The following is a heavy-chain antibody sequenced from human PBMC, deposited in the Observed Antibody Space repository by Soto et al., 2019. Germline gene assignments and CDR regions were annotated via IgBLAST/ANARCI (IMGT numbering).Heavy chain of an antibody. J-gene: IGHJ4*02. CDR3: ARVGCSGGSCPPSGQ. V-gene: IGHV3-11*01. Sequence: GGSLRLSCAASGFTFSNSYMSWIRQAPGKGLEWVSYISSTTIPIYYADSVKGRFTISRDNAKNSLHLQMDSLRAEDTAVYYCARVGCSGGSCPPSGQWGQGTLVTVSS. D-gene: IGHD2-15*01. CDR1: GFTFSNSY. CDR2: ISSTTIPI.